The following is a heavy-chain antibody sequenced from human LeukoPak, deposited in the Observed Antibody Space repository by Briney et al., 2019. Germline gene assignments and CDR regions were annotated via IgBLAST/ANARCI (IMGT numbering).Heavy chain of an antibody. CDR2: IIPIFGIA. Sequence: ASVKVSCKASGGTFSSYAISWVRQAPGQGLEWMGRIIPIFGIANYAQKFQGRVTITADKSTSTAYMELSSLRSEDTAVYYCARWPTSGVNYYDSMDVWGQGTTVTVSS. CDR1: GGTFSSYA. CDR3: ARWPTSGVNYYDSMDV. J-gene: IGHJ6*02. V-gene: IGHV1-69*04. D-gene: IGHD2-8*01.